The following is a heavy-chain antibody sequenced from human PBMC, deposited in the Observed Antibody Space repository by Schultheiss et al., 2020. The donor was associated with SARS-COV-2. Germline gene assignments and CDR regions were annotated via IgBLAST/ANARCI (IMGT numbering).Heavy chain of an antibody. CDR2: IYHSGRT. CDR1: SYSISRGYF. J-gene: IGHJ6*02. V-gene: IGHV4-38-2*02. Sequence: SETLSLTCTVFSYSISRGYFWGWIRQPPGKGLEWIGNIYHSGRTYYTPSLKSRVIISVDTSRNQFSLKLTSVTAADTAVYYCARSRVVVVPAAYYYYGMDVWGQGTTVTVSS. D-gene: IGHD2-2*01. CDR3: ARSRVVVVPAAYYYYGMDV.